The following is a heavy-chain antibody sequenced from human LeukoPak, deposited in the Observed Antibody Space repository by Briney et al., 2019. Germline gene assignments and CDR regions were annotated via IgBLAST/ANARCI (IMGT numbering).Heavy chain of an antibody. J-gene: IGHJ4*02. D-gene: IGHD3-22*01. Sequence: GGSLRLSCAASGLTFSSYGMHWVRRAPGKGLEWVAVIWYDGSNKYYADSVKGRFTISRDNSKNTLYLQMNSLRAEDTAVYYCAKDVYYYDSSGYFLLDYWGQGTLVTVSS. CDR1: GLTFSSYG. V-gene: IGHV3-33*06. CDR3: AKDVYYYDSSGYFLLDY. CDR2: IWYDGSNK.